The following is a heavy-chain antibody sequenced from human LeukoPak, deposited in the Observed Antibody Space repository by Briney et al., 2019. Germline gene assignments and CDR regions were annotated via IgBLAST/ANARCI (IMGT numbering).Heavy chain of an antibody. CDR2: ISYDGREK. J-gene: IGHJ3*02. D-gene: IGHD2-21*01. Sequence: GVSLRLSCAASGFTFSNHAMHWIRQGPGKGLEWVALISYDGREKDYTASVKGRFTISRDNPRNTLYLQMNTLTVADTAVYYCVGERGVKTFNTWGQGTVVTVS. CDR1: GFTFSNHA. CDR3: VGERGVKTFNT. V-gene: IGHV3-30*04.